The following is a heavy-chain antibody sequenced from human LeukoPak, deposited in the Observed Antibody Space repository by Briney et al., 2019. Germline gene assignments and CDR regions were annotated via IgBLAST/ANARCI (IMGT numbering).Heavy chain of an antibody. D-gene: IGHD3-16*02. V-gene: IGHV4-34*12. Sequence: KSSETLSLTCAVYSGSFSGYYRSRIRQPPGKGLEWIGEIIHIGSTNYNASLRSRVIISKDTSKNQFSLKLSSVTAADTVVYYCARQEGTFYDYVWGSYRSTRVFDYWGQGTLVTVSS. CDR1: SGSFSGYY. CDR2: IIHIGST. CDR3: ARQEGTFYDYVWGSYRSTRVFDY. J-gene: IGHJ4*02.